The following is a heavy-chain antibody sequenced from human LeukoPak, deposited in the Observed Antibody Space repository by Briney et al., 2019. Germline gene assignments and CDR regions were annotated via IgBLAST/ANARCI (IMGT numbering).Heavy chain of an antibody. V-gene: IGHV3-23*01. CDR3: AKDSYSGWYGLYYYYGMDV. CDR2: ISGSGGST. D-gene: IGHD6-19*01. CDR1: GFTFSSYA. J-gene: IGHJ6*02. Sequence: TGGSLRLSCAASGFTFSSYAMSWVRQAPGKGLEWVSAISGSGGSTYYADSVKGRFTISRDNSENTLYLQMNSLRAEDTAVYYCAKDSYSGWYGLYYYYGMDVWGQGTTVTVSS.